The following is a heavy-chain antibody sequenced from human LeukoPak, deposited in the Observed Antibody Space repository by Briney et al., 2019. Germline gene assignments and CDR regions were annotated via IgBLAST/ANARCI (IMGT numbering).Heavy chain of an antibody. CDR3: ARDYCSSTSCLLDY. CDR1: GYTFTGYH. D-gene: IGHD2-2*01. V-gene: IGHV1-2*06. Sequence: ASVKVSCKASGYTFTGYHMHWVRQAPGQGLEWMGRINPNSGDTNYAQKFQGRVAMTRDTSISTAFMELTRLRSDDTAVYYCARDYCSSTSCLLDYWGQGTLVTVSS. J-gene: IGHJ4*02. CDR2: INPNSGDT.